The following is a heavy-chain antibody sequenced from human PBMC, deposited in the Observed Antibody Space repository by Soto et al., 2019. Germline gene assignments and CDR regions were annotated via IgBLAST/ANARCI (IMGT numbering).Heavy chain of an antibody. CDR3: ARDRIPVDTAMRAY. D-gene: IGHD5-18*01. CDR1: CDGYTSYA. J-gene: IGHJ4*02. V-gene: IGHV1-18*01. Sequence: GASVKVTWKACCDGYTSYASSWVRQAPGQGLEWMGWISAYNGNTNYSQKLQGIVTMTTDTSTSTTYMELRNLRSDDTAVYYCARDRIPVDTAMRAYWGKGTLVPVSS. CDR2: ISAYNGNT.